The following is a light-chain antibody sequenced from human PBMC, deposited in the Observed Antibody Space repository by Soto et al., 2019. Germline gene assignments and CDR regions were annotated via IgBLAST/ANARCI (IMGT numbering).Light chain of an antibody. CDR1: QRINGW. V-gene: IGKV1-5*01. Sequence: DIQMTQSPATLSASVGDRVTITCRASQRINGWFAWYQQKPGKAPKVLIYEASRLGSGVPSRFSGSGSGTEFTLTISSLQPDDFATYYCQQYNGYFGQGNKLEIK. CDR3: QQYNGY. CDR2: EAS. J-gene: IGKJ2*01.